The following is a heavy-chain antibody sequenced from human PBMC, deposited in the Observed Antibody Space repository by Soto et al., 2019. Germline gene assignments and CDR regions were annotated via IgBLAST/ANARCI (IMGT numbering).Heavy chain of an antibody. V-gene: IGHV3-33*01. Sequence: GGSLRLSCAASGFTFSSYGMHWVRQAPGKGLEWVAVIWYDGSNKYYADSVKGRFTISRDNSKNTLYLQMNSLRAEDTAVYYCARDCGGGSCSSGDYWGQGTLVTVSS. CDR3: ARDCGGGSCSSGDY. CDR2: IWYDGSNK. J-gene: IGHJ4*02. D-gene: IGHD2-15*01. CDR1: GFTFSSYG.